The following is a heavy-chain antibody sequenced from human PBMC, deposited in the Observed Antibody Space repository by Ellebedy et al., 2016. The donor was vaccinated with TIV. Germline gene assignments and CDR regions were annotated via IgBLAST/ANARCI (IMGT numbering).Heavy chain of an antibody. Sequence: AASVKVSCKASGYTFTTHYMHWVRQAPGQGLEWKGLINPSSGSTRYAQKFQGRVSMTRDTSTSSVYMEMGSLRSQDTAVYYCARDRDRKGNFDYWGQGTLVTVSS. CDR2: INPSSGST. CDR3: ARDRDRKGNFDY. J-gene: IGHJ4*02. D-gene: IGHD3-22*01. V-gene: IGHV1-46*01. CDR1: GYTFTTHY.